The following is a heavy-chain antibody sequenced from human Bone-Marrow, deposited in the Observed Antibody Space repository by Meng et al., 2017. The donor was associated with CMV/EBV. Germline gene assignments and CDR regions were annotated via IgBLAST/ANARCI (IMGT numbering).Heavy chain of an antibody. Sequence: GESLKISCAASGFTFSSYAMSWVRQTPGKGLEWVSAISGSGDSTYYADSVKGRFTISRDNVKNTLHLQMNSLRAEDTAVYYCARDYAGSPYYLGNWGQETLVTVSS. CDR2: ISGSGDST. CDR3: ARDYAGSPYYLGN. V-gene: IGHV3-23*01. J-gene: IGHJ4*02. D-gene: IGHD3-16*01. CDR1: GFTFSSYA.